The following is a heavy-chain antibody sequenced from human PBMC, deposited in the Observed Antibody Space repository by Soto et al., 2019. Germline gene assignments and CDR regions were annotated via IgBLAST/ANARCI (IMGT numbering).Heavy chain of an antibody. V-gene: IGHV4-59*01. D-gene: IGHD2-8*01. J-gene: IGHJ4*02. Sequence: QVQLQESGPGLVKPSETLSLTCTVSGGSISSYYWSWIRQPPGKGLEWIGYIYYSGSTNYNPSLNSLVTISVDTSKNQFSLKLSSVSAADTAVYYCARRYAGNFDYWGQGTLVTVSS. CDR3: ARRYAGNFDY. CDR1: GGSISSYY. CDR2: IYYSGST.